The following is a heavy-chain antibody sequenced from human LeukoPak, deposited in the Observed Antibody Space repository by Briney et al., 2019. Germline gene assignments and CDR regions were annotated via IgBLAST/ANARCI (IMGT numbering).Heavy chain of an antibody. V-gene: IGHV3-30-3*01. CDR3: ARGPLGYCSGSTCSNFDY. CDR1: GFTFSSYA. D-gene: IGHD2-15*01. CDR2: ISYDGNNK. J-gene: IGHJ4*02. Sequence: PGGSLRLSCAAPGFTFSSYAMHWVRQAPGKGLEWVAVISYDGNNKYYADSVKGRFTISRDNSKNTLYLQMNSLRAEDTAVYSCARGPLGYCSGSTCSNFDYWGQGTLVSVSS.